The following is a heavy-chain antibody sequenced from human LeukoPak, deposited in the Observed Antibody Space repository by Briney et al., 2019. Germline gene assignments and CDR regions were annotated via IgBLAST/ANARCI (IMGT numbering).Heavy chain of an antibody. V-gene: IGHV1-69*01. CDR2: IIPIFGTA. J-gene: IGHJ5*02. CDR3: ARGGCSYGYRWFDP. Sequence: GSPVKVSCKASGGTFSSYAISWARQAPGQGLEWRGGIIPIFGTANYAQKFQGRVTISEDESTSTAYMELSSLRSEDTAVYYCARGGCSYGYRWFDPWGQGTLVTVSS. CDR1: GGTFSSYA. D-gene: IGHD5-18*01.